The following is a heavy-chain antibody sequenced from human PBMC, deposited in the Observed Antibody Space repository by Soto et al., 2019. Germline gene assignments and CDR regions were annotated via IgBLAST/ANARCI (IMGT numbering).Heavy chain of an antibody. CDR2: IYYSGST. CDR3: ARGGAYCGGDCYIPFDY. V-gene: IGHV4-59*01. J-gene: IGHJ4*02. Sequence: QVQLQESGPGLVKPSETLSLTCTVSGGSISSYYWSWIRQPPGKGLEWIGYIYYSGSTNYNPSLKSRVTISVDTSKNQFSLKLSSVTAADTAVYYCARGGAYCGGDCYIPFDYWGQGTLVTVSS. D-gene: IGHD2-21*02. CDR1: GGSISSYY.